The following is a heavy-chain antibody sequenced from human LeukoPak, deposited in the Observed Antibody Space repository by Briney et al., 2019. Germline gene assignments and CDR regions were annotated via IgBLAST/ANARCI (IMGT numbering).Heavy chain of an antibody. D-gene: IGHD6-6*01. V-gene: IGHV4-4*07. Sequence: SETLSLTSTVSGGSISSYYWSWIRQPAGKGLEWIGRIYTSGRTNYNPSLKSRVTMSVDTSKKQFSLKLSSVTAADTAVYYCARDPQLGPFDYWGQGTLVTVSS. CDR1: GGSISSYY. J-gene: IGHJ4*02. CDR3: ARDPQLGPFDY. CDR2: IYTSGRT.